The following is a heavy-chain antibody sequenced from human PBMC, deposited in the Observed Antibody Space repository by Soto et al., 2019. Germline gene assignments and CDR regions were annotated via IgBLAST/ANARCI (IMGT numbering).Heavy chain of an antibody. V-gene: IGHV1-58*01. CDR1: GFTFTSSA. J-gene: IGHJ6*02. CDR3: AAVIVGASYGPYYYYGMDV. CDR2: IVVGSGNT. D-gene: IGHD5-18*01. Sequence: SVKVSCKASGFTFTSSAVQWVRQARGQRLEWIGWIVVGSGNTNYAQKFQERVTITRDMSTSTAYMELSSLRSEDTAVYYCAAVIVGASYGPYYYYGMDVWAQGTTVTVS.